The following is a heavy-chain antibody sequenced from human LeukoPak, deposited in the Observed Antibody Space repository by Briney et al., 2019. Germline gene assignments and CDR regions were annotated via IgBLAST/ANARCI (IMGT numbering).Heavy chain of an antibody. V-gene: IGHV3-23*01. J-gene: IGHJ4*02. CDR3: ATSRQVLLPFES. D-gene: IGHD2-8*02. CDR1: GFTFSTFA. CDR2: IFPSGGEI. Sequence: GGSLRLSCVGSGFTFSTFAMIWVRQPPGKGLEWVTSIFPSGGEIHYADSVRGRFTSSRDNSKSTLSLQMNSLRVEDTAIYYCATSRQVLLPFESWGQGTLVTVSS.